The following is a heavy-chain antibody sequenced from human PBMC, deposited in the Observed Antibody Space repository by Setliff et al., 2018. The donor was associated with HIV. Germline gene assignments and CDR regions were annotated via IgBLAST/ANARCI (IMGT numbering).Heavy chain of an antibody. CDR2: IHAGSGDT. V-gene: IGHV1-3*01. Sequence: ASVKVSCKASGFTFSKSAIHWVRQAPGQRLELMAWIHAGSGDTQYSQKFQGRVTITRDTSASTVYMELSSLRSEDTAMYYCARDHPGIAYWGQGTMVTVSS. J-gene: IGHJ4*02. CDR3: ARDHPGIAY. CDR1: GFTFSKSA.